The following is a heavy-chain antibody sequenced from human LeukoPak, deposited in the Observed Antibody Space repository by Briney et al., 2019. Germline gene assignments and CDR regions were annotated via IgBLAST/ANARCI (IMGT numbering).Heavy chain of an antibody. CDR3: ARTDRAVGAFTSNH. Sequence: ASVKVSCKASVYTFTSYVISGVRQAPGQGGECMGWISAYNGNTNYAKKLQGRVKMNTDTSTSTDYMELRSMRSDDTAVYYCARTDRAVGAFTSNHWGQGTLVTVSS. V-gene: IGHV1-18*01. CDR1: VYTFTSYV. CDR2: ISAYNGNT. J-gene: IGHJ5*02. D-gene: IGHD1-26*01.